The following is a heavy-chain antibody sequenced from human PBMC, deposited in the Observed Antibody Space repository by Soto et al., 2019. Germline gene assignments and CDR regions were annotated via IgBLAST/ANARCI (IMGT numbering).Heavy chain of an antibody. D-gene: IGHD1-1*01. J-gene: IGHJ4*02. Sequence: QVQLQESGPRLVKPSETLSLTCTVSGGSVNNGSYYWHWIRQAPGKGLEWVGFIFYSGVTHYSPSLRRRVTVSLDTSKHQLSLRLNSVSAADTAVYYCARGRAGSPGFFDYWGQGILVTVSS. CDR3: ARGRAGSPGFFDY. V-gene: IGHV4-61*01. CDR2: IFYSGVT. CDR1: GGSVNNGSYY.